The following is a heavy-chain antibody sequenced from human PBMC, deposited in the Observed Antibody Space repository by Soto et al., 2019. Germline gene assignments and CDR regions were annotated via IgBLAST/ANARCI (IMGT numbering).Heavy chain of an antibody. J-gene: IGHJ4*02. D-gene: IGHD6-13*01. CDR2: IYYSGST. CDR3: ARQEYSSSGFDY. Sequence: QLQLQESGPGLVKPSETLSLTCTVSGGSISSSSYYWGWIRQPPGKGLEWIGSIYYSGSTYYNPSLKSRVTISVDTSKNQFSLKLSSVTAADTAVYYCARQEYSSSGFDYWGQGTLVTVSS. CDR1: GGSISSSSYY. V-gene: IGHV4-39*01.